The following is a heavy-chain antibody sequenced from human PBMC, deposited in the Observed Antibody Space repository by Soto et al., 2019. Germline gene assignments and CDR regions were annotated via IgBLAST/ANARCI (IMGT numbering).Heavy chain of an antibody. CDR3: ARVGQYYYGSGSFPPPYYYYYMDV. D-gene: IGHD3-10*01. Sequence: GGSLRLSCAASGFTFSSYGMHWVRQAPGKGLEWVAVIWYDGSNKYYADSVKGRFTISRDNSKNTLYLQMNSLRAEDTAVYYCARVGQYYYGSGSFPPPYYYYYMDVWGKGTTVTVSS. V-gene: IGHV3-33*01. CDR1: GFTFSSYG. J-gene: IGHJ6*03. CDR2: IWYDGSNK.